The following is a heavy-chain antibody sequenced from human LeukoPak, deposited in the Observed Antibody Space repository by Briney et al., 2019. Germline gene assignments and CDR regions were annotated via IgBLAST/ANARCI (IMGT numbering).Heavy chain of an antibody. CDR3: ARDHKGGDGADAFDI. Sequence: GGSLRLSCAASVFTFSSYGMSWVRQAPGKGLEWVSGIDRNGDSTGYADSVEGRFTISRDNAKNSLYLQMDSLRAEDTALYYCARDHKGGDGADAFDIWGHGTMVTVSS. CDR2: IDRNGDST. D-gene: IGHD5-24*01. V-gene: IGHV3-20*04. J-gene: IGHJ3*02. CDR1: VFTFSSYG.